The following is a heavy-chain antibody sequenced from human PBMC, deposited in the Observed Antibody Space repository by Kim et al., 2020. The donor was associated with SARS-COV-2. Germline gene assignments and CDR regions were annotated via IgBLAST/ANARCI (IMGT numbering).Heavy chain of an antibody. J-gene: IGHJ5*02. D-gene: IGHD3-3*01. CDR1: VYSFTSYW. V-gene: IGHV5-10-1*01. CDR2: IDPGDSYT. Sequence: GESLKISCRGSVYSFTSYWINWLRQMPEKGLEWMGRIDPGDSYTNYSPSFQGHVTISADTSISTAYLQWSSLKASDTAIYYCARGYDFWSGGNWFDPWGQGTLVTVSS. CDR3: ARGYDFWSGGNWFDP.